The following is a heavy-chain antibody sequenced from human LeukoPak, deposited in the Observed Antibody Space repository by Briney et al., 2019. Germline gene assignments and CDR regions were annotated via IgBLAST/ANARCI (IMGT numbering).Heavy chain of an antibody. CDR1: GFTFSSYA. D-gene: IGHD3-22*01. CDR3: ARVGYYDSSGF. V-gene: IGHV3-23*01. Sequence: PGGSLRLSCAASGFTFSSYAMSWVRQAPGKGLEWVSAISGSGGSTYYADSVKGRFTISRDNAENSLYLQMNSLRAEDTAVYYCARVGYYDSSGFWGQGTLVTVSS. J-gene: IGHJ4*02. CDR2: ISGSGGST.